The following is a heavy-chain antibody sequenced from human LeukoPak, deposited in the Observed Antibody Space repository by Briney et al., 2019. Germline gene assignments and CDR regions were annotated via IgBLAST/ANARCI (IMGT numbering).Heavy chain of an antibody. CDR3: ARGNIMITFGGVIADAFDI. D-gene: IGHD3-16*02. CDR1: GYTFTSYG. V-gene: IGHV1-18*01. CDR2: ISAYNGNT. Sequence: ASVKVSCKASGYTFTSYGISWVRQAPGQGLEWMGWISAYNGNTSYAQKLQGRVTMTTDTSTSTAYMELRSLRSDDTAVYYCARGNIMITFGGVIADAFDIWGQGTMVTVSS. J-gene: IGHJ3*02.